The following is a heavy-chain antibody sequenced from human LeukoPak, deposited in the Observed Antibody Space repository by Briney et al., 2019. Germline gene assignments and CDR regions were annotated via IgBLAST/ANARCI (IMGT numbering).Heavy chain of an antibody. CDR2: IWYDGSKK. J-gene: IGHJ4*02. Sequence: PGRSLRLSCAASGYSFSSYGMQWVRQAPGKGLEWVAVIWYDGSKKYYADSVKGRFTISRDDSKNTLYLQMNSLRAEDTAIYYCARDPGTLATYSDYWGPGTLVTVSS. D-gene: IGHD6-13*01. CDR3: ARDPGTLATYSDY. V-gene: IGHV3-33*01. CDR1: GYSFSSYG.